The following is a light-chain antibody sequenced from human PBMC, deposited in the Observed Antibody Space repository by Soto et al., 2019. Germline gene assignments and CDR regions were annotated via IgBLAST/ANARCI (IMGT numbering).Light chain of an antibody. CDR3: QQCATSPRT. CDR1: QTVRNNY. J-gene: IGKJ1*01. Sequence: EIVLTQSPGTLSLSPGERATLSCRASQTVRNNYLAWYQQKPGQAPRLLVDDASRRAAGIPDRFSGSGSGTDFTLNISRLEPEDFAVYYCQQCATSPRTFGQGTKVEIK. V-gene: IGKV3-20*01. CDR2: DAS.